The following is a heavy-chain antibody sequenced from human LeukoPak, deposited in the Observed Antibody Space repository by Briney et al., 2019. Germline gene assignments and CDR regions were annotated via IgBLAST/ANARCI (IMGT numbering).Heavy chain of an antibody. Sequence: PSETLSLTCAVYGGSFSGYYWSWIRQPPGKGLEWIGYIYYSGSTYYNPSLKSRVTISVDTSKNQFSLKLSSVTAADTAVYYCARGRYCSGGSCYQFDYWGQGTLVTVSS. CDR1: GGSFSGYY. CDR3: ARGRYCSGGSCYQFDY. CDR2: IYYSGST. D-gene: IGHD2-15*01. V-gene: IGHV4-30-4*01. J-gene: IGHJ4*02.